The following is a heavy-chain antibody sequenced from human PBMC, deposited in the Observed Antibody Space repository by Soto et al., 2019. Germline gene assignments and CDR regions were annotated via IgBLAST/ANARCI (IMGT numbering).Heavy chain of an antibody. CDR2: INTNSGGP. V-gene: IGHV1-2*02. Sequence: ASVKVSCKTSGYTFTDYYMHWVRHAPGQGLEWMGWINTNSGGPISEQKFQGRATMTRDTSISTAYLELRRLRSDDTAVYYCARGATTSLDXWGQGNQLTVSX. CDR1: GYTFTDYY. D-gene: IGHD1-26*01. CDR3: ARGATTSLDX. J-gene: IGHJ4*02.